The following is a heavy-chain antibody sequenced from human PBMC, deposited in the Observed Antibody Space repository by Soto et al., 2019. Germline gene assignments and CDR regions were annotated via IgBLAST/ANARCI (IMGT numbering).Heavy chain of an antibody. J-gene: IGHJ4*02. CDR2: MNPNTGNS. Sequence: ASVKVSCKASGYTFTSYDIYWVRQATGQGLEWMGWMNPNTGNSGYAQKFQGRVTVTSDTSINTVYMELSSLRSEDTAVYYCARRAETNGWNGFGADKYYFDFWGQGTLVTVS. CDR3: ARRAETNGWNGFGADKYYFDF. D-gene: IGHD1-1*01. CDR1: GYTFTSYD. V-gene: IGHV1-8*01.